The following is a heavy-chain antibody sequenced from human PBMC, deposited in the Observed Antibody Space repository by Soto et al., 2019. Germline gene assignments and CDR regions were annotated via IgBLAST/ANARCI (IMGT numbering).Heavy chain of an antibody. Sequence: PGGSLRLSCAASRFTFSSYWMSWVRQAPGKGLEWVGSIKSKTDGEATEYAAPVKGRFTISRDDSKNTLYLQMNSLKTEDTAVYYCTTRAMTTGLYWGQGTLVTVSS. V-gene: IGHV3-15*01. J-gene: IGHJ4*02. CDR1: RFTFSSYW. D-gene: IGHD4-17*01. CDR3: TTRAMTTGLY. CDR2: IKSKTDGEAT.